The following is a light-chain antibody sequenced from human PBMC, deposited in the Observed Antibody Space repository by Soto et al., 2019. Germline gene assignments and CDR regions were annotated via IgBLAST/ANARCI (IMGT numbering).Light chain of an antibody. J-gene: IGKJ1*01. V-gene: IGKV3-20*01. CDR2: GVS. CDR1: QSVSSNY. CDR3: EQYGSSPRT. Sequence: EIVLTQSPGTLSLSPGXRATLSCRASQSVSSNYFAWYQQKPGQAPRLLIYGVSSRPTGIPDRFSGSGSGTDFTLTLSRLEPEDFAVYYCEQYGSSPRTFGQGTKVDIK.